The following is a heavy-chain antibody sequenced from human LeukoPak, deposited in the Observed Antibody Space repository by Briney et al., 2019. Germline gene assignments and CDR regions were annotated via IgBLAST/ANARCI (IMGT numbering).Heavy chain of an antibody. J-gene: IGHJ2*01. CDR2: ISPSGGST. Sequence: GGSLRLSCAASGFTLTSYAMSWVRQAPGKGLEWVSAISPSGGSTYYPDSVKGRFTISRDNSKNTLYLQVNSLRAEDTAVYFCAKEPTSRGSGRGYFDLWGRGTLVTVPS. CDR3: AKEPTSRGSGRGYFDL. CDR1: GFTLTSYA. D-gene: IGHD6-19*01. V-gene: IGHV3-23*01.